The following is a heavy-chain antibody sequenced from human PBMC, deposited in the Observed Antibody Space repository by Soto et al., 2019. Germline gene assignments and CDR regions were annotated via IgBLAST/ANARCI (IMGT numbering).Heavy chain of an antibody. CDR3: ARCRGYCSCGRCYWWFDP. Sequence: PSETLSLTCTVSGGSISSSSYYWGWIRQPPGKGLEWIGSIYYSGSTYYNPSLKSRVTISVDTSENQFSLKLSSVTAADTAVYYCARCRGYCSCGRCYWWFDPWGQG. D-gene: IGHD2-15*01. J-gene: IGHJ5*02. CDR1: GGSISSSSYY. CDR2: IYYSGST. V-gene: IGHV4-39*01.